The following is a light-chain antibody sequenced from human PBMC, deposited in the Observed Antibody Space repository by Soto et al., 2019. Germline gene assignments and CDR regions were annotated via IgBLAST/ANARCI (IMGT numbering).Light chain of an antibody. V-gene: IGLV2-14*01. Sequence: QSALTQPASVSGSLGQSITISCTGSNRDIGAYNLVSWYQQYPDTAPKLIIYEVRNRPSGVSYRFTGSRSGNTASLTISALQADDESTFYCSSYTTTSTLLFGVGTKLTVL. J-gene: IGLJ3*02. CDR3: SSYTTTSTLL. CDR2: EVR. CDR1: NRDIGAYNL.